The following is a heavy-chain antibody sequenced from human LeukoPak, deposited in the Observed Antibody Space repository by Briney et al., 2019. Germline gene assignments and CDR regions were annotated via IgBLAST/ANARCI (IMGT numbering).Heavy chain of an antibody. CDR3: AKGDSSGYCCRPGYYFDC. CDR2: ISGSGGST. V-gene: IGHV3-23*01. CDR1: GFTFSSYA. Sequence: GGSLRLSCAASGFTFSSYAMSRFRQAPGKGLEWVSAISGSGGSTYYADSVKRRFTISRDNSKNTLYLQMNSLRAEDTAVYYCAKGDSSGYCCRPGYYFDCWGQGSLVTVSS. J-gene: IGHJ4*02. D-gene: IGHD3-22*01.